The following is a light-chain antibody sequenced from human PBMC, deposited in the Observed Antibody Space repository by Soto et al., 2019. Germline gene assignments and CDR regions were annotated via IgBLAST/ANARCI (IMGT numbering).Light chain of an antibody. J-gene: IGKJ4*01. CDR3: QQYQSWPPLT. V-gene: IGKV3-15*01. CDR2: GAS. Sequence: EIVMTQSPATLSVSPGERATLSCRASQSISSYLAWYQQKPGQAPRLLIYGASTRATGIPARFSGSGSGTEFTLTISNLQSEDFAIYYCQQYQSWPPLTFGGGTKVEIK. CDR1: QSISSY.